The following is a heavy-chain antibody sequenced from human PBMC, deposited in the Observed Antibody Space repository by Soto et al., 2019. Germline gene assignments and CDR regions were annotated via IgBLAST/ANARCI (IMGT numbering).Heavy chain of an antibody. D-gene: IGHD6-13*01. CDR3: ARQYSSSWWGCAFYI. J-gene: IGHJ3*02. V-gene: IGHV4-59*01. CDR1: GGSISSYY. CDR2: IYYSGST. Sequence: PEETLSLTCTVSGGSISSYYWSWIRQPPGKGLEWIGYIYYSGSTNYNPSLKSRVTISVDTSKNQFSLKLSSVTAADTAVYYCARQYSSSWWGCAFYIWGQGTMVTVSS.